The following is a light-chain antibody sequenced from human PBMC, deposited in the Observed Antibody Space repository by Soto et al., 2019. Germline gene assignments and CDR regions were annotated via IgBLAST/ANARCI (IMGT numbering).Light chain of an antibody. J-gene: IGKJ2*01. CDR2: DAS. CDR1: QSVSNY. CDR3: QQRSSWPPFT. V-gene: IGKV3-11*01. Sequence: EIVLTQSPATLSLSPGERATLSCRVSQSVSNYLAWYQQKPGQAPRLLIHDASHRATGIPARFSGSGSGTDFTLTISSLEPEDFAVYYCQQRSSWPPFTFGQGTKLEIK.